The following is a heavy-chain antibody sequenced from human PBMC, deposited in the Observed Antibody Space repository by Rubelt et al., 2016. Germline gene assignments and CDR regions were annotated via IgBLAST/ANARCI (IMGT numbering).Heavy chain of an antibody. D-gene: IGHD6-19*01. V-gene: IGHV4-38-2*01. CDR3: ARYPGRWLVQYYVDY. CDR1: SISSGYY. Sequence: SISSGYYWGWIRQPPGKGLEWIGSIYHSGSTYYNPSLKSRVTISVDTSKNQFSLKLSSVAAADTAVHYCARYPGRWLVQYYVDYWGQGTLVTVSS. J-gene: IGHJ4*02. CDR2: IYHSGST.